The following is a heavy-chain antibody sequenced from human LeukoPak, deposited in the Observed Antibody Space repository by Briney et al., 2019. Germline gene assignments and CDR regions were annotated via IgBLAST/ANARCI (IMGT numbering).Heavy chain of an antibody. CDR3: ARDPTTGAFDI. Sequence: PGGSLRLSCAASGFTFSSYWMSWVRQAPGKGLEWVSYISSSGSTIYYADSVKGRFTISRDNAKNSLYLQMNTLRAEDTAVYYCARDPTTGAFDIWGQGTVVTVSS. V-gene: IGHV3-48*04. CDR1: GFTFSSYW. CDR2: ISSSGSTI. J-gene: IGHJ3*02. D-gene: IGHD1-1*01.